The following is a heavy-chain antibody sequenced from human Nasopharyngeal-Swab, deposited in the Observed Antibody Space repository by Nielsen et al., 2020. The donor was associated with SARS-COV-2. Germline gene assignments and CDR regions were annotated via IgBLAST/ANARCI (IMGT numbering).Heavy chain of an antibody. V-gene: IGHV3-53*01. CDR2: IYSDGST. CDR1: GFTVSSNY. J-gene: IGHJ4*02. D-gene: IGHD5-18*01. CDR3: ARGYKCGNY. Sequence: GESLKISCAASGFTVSSNYMSWVRQAPGKGLEWVSFIYSDGSTSYADSVKGRFTISRDNSKNTLYLQMNSLRAEDTAVYYCARGYKCGNYWGQGTPVTVSS.